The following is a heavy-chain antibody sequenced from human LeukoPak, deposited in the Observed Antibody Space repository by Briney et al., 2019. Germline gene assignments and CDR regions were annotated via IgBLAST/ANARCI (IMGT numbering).Heavy chain of an antibody. Sequence: PGGSLRLSCAASGFTFSSYWMSWVRQAPGKGLEWVANIQQDGSEKFYVDSVKGRFTISRDNAKNSLYLQMNSLRAEDTAVYHCARERRAAAGIYYYMDVWGKGTTVTASS. CDR1: GFTFSSYW. J-gene: IGHJ6*03. CDR2: IQQDGSEK. CDR3: ARERRAAAGIYYYMDV. V-gene: IGHV3-7*01. D-gene: IGHD6-13*01.